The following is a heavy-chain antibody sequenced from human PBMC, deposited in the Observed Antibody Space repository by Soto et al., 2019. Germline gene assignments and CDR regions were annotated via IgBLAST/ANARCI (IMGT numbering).Heavy chain of an antibody. CDR1: GFSFTSYW. V-gene: IGHV5-10-1*01. D-gene: IGHD2-2*01. J-gene: IGHJ6*02. CDR2: IDPSDSYT. CDR3: ARPVCSSTTCYYGMDV. Sequence: GESLKISCKGSGFSFTSYWISWVRQMPGKGLEWMGRIDPSDSYTNYSPSFQGHVTISADKSINTAYLQWSSLKASDTAIYYCARPVCSSTTCYYGMDVWGQGTAVTVSS.